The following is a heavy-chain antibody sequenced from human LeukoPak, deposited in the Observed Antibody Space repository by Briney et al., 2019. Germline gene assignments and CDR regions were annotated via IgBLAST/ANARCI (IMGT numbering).Heavy chain of an antibody. V-gene: IGHV3-23*01. D-gene: IGHD6-13*01. CDR1: GFTFRNYA. CDR2: IRNNGDST. CDR3: AGSSWWYYYYYMDV. J-gene: IGHJ6*03. Sequence: GGSLRLSCAASGFTFRNYAMTWVRQAPGKGLEWVSGIRNNGDSTDYSDSVKGWFTISRDNSKNTLYLQMNSLRAEDTAVYYCAGSSWWYYYYYMDVWGKGTTVTVSS.